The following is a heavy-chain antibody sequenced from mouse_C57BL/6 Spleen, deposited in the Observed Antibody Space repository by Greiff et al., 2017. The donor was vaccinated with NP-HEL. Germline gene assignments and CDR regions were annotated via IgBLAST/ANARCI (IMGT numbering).Heavy chain of an antibody. CDR1: GYTFTSYW. Sequence: QVQLQQPGAELVRPGSSVKLSCKASGYTFTSYWMDWVKQRPGQGLEWIGNIYPSDSETHYNQKFKDKATLTVDKSSSTAYMQLSSLTSEDSAVYYCARRDDGYRYYFDYWGQGTTLTVSS. J-gene: IGHJ2*01. D-gene: IGHD2-3*01. CDR2: IYPSDSET. CDR3: ARRDDGYRYYFDY. V-gene: IGHV1-61*01.